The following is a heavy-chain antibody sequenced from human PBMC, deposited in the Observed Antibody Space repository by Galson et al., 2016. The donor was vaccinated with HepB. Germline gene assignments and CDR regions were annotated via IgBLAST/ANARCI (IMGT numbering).Heavy chain of an antibody. CDR1: DNTFSKDY. CDR3: ARANYNLLTGYYSGLDY. D-gene: IGHD3-9*01. V-gene: IGHV1-46*01. Sequence: SVKVSCKASDNTFSKDYIHWVRQAPGQGLQWLGTIHPSGAYTTYAQRFDGRVTMTRDTATNTVYMELRALTSKDTAVYYCARANYNLLTGYYSGLDYWSQGSLVTVSS. J-gene: IGHJ4*02. CDR2: IHPSGAYT.